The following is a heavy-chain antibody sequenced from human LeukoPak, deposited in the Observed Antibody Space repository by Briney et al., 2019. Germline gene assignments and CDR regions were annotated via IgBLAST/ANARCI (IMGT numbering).Heavy chain of an antibody. D-gene: IGHD3-10*01. CDR3: ARGYGSGSYYIRKSFDY. CDR1: GFTFSSYS. Sequence: PGGSLRLSCAASGFTFSSYSMNWVRQAPGKGLEWVSYISSSSSTIYYADSVKGRFTISRDNAKNSLYLQMNSLRAEDTAVCYCARGYGSGSYYIRKSFDYWGQGTLVTVSS. CDR2: ISSSSSTI. J-gene: IGHJ4*02. V-gene: IGHV3-48*01.